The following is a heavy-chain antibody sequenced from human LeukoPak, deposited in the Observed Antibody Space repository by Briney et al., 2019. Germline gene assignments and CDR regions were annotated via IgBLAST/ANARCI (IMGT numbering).Heavy chain of an antibody. J-gene: IGHJ4*02. Sequence: PGGSLRLSCVASGFTFSSYWMSWVRQAPGKGLEWVANIKQDGSEKYYVDSVKGRFTISRDNAKNSLYLQMNSLRAEDTAVYYCARALYPGITAAGARYFDYWGQGTLVTVSS. CDR3: ARALYPGITAAGARYFDY. CDR2: IKQDGSEK. D-gene: IGHD6-13*01. CDR1: GFTFSSYW. V-gene: IGHV3-7*01.